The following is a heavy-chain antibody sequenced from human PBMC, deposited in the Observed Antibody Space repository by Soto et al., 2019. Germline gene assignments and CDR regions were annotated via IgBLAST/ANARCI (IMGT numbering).Heavy chain of an antibody. CDR1: GFTFSSYG. J-gene: IGHJ4*02. Sequence: QVQLVESGGGVVQPGRSLRLSCEASGFTFSSYGMHWVRQAPGKGLEWVAVISYDGSNKYYADSVKGRFTISRDNSKNTVHLQMNSLRGEDTAVYYCAIYSSGWYPLDYWGQGTLVTVSS. D-gene: IGHD6-19*01. CDR3: AIYSSGWYPLDY. V-gene: IGHV3-30*03. CDR2: ISYDGSNK.